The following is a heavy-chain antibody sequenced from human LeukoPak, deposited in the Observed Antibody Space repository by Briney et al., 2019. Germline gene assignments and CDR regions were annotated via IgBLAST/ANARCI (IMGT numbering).Heavy chain of an antibody. D-gene: IGHD6-19*01. CDR2: FDPEDGET. J-gene: IGHJ4*02. Sequence: ASVKVSCKVSGYTLTELSMHWVRQAPGKGLEWMGGFDPEDGETIYAQKFQGRVTMTEDTSTDTAYMELSSLRPEDTAVYDCATAMRGWYYFDYWGQGTLVTVSS. CDR3: ATAMRGWYYFDY. CDR1: GYTLTELS. V-gene: IGHV1-24*01.